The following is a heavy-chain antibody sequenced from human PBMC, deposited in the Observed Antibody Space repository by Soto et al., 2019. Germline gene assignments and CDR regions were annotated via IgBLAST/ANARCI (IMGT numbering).Heavy chain of an antibody. CDR2: IYYSGST. V-gene: IGHV4-61*01. CDR3: ARASSYDSSGPFDY. Sequence: ETLSLTCTVSGGSVSSGSYYWIWIRQPPGKGLEWIGYIYYSGSTNYNPSLKSRVTISVDTSKNQFSLKLSSVTAADTAVYYCARASSYDSSGPFDYWGQGTLVTVSS. D-gene: IGHD3-22*01. J-gene: IGHJ4*02. CDR1: GGSVSSGSYY.